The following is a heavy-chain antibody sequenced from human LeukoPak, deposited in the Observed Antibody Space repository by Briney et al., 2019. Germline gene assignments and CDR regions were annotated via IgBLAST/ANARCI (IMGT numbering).Heavy chain of an antibody. J-gene: IGHJ4*02. CDR2: IYYSGST. CDR3: ARYYDSSGYYYFDY. CDR1: GGSISSYY. Sequence: PSETLSLTCTVSGGSISSYYWSWIRQPPGKGLEWIGYIYYSGSTYYNPSLKSRVTISVDTSKNQFSLKLSSVTAADTAVYYCARYYDSSGYYYFDYWGQGTLVTVSS. D-gene: IGHD3-22*01. V-gene: IGHV4-59*08.